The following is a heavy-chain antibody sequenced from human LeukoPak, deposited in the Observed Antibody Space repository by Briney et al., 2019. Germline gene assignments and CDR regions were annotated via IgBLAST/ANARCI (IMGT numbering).Heavy chain of an antibody. V-gene: IGHV4-38-2*01. J-gene: IGHJ3*02. D-gene: IGHD1-26*01. CDR1: GYSISSGYY. Sequence: SETLSLTCAVSGYSISSGYYWGWIRQPPGKGLEWIGNIFYVGDAYYNPSLKSPVTISVDTSKNQFSLKLSSVTAADTAVYYCARSDSGRYAPFDIWGQGTMVTVSS. CDR3: ARSDSGRYAPFDI. CDR2: IFYVGDA.